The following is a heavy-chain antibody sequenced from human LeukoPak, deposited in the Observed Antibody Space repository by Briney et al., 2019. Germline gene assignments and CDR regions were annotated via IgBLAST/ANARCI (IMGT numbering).Heavy chain of an antibody. CDR1: GFTFSSYG. V-gene: IGHV3-30*02. CDR2: IRYDGSNK. CDR3: AKNFYGSGSYLEGRFGY. D-gene: IGHD3-10*01. Sequence: PGGSLRLSCAACGFTFSSYGMHWLRQAPGKGLEWVALIRYDGSNKYYADSVKGRFTISRDNSKNTLYVQMNSLRAEDTAVYYCAKNFYGSGSYLEGRFGYWGQGTLVTVSS. J-gene: IGHJ4*02.